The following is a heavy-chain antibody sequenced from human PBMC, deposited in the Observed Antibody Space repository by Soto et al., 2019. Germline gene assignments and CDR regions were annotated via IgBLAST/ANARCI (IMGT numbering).Heavy chain of an antibody. Sequence: ASVKVSCKASGYTFTSYDINWVRQATGQGLEWMGWMNPNSGNTGYAQKFQGRVTMTRNTSISTAYMGLSSLRSEDTAVYYCARQPRGRWFGTQHYYYGMDVWGQGTTVTVSS. CDR1: GYTFTSYD. D-gene: IGHD3-10*01. J-gene: IGHJ6*02. CDR2: MNPNSGNT. CDR3: ARQPRGRWFGTQHYYYGMDV. V-gene: IGHV1-8*01.